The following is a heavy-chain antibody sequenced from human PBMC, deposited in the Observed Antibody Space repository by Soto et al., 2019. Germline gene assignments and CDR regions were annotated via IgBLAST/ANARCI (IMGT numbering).Heavy chain of an antibody. J-gene: IGHJ6*02. Sequence: EVQLVETGGGLIQPGGSLRLSCLASGFSVTTNYIIWVRQPPGKGLEWVSTTFTGGSTHYADSVKGRFSISRDNSKNTVYIQMNNLRVEDTAVYYCAKNPTGSIQGWAFGMDVWGQGTTVSVSS. V-gene: IGHV3-53*02. D-gene: IGHD1-26*01. CDR1: GFSVTTNY. CDR2: TFTGGST. CDR3: AKNPTGSIQGWAFGMDV.